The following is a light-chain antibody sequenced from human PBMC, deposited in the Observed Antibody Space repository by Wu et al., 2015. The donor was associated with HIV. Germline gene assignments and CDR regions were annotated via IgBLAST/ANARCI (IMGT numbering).Light chain of an antibody. CDR3: QQYYYRPT. V-gene: IGKV3/OR2-268*02. J-gene: IGKJ4*01. Sequence: EIVLTQSPGTLSLSPGQRAILSCRASQSVSSNYLAWYQQKPGQAPRLLIFGASARAPDIPGQVHWQWVWDRTSLSPSTACTLEDFAIYYCQQYYYRPTFGGGTKVEDQT. CDR2: GAS. CDR1: QSVSSNY.